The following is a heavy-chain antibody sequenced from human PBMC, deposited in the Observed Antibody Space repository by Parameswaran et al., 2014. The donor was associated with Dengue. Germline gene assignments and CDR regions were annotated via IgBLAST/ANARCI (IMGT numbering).Heavy chain of an antibody. CDR3: ARDDGTTVATRDFDY. Sequence: WVRQAPGQGLEWMGRIIPNSGVTNYAQQFQGRVTMTRDTSISTAYMELSRLTSDDTAVYYCARDDGTTVATRDFDYWGQGSLVTVSS. D-gene: IGHD4-17*01. J-gene: IGHJ4*02. CDR2: IIPNSGVT. V-gene: IGHV1-2*06.